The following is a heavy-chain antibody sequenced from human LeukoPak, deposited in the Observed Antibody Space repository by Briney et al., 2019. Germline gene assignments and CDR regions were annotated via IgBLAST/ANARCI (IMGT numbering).Heavy chain of an antibody. Sequence: PGGSLRLSCAASGFTFSRYSMNWVRQAPGKGLEWVSYINSGSNAKYYADSVKGRFTISRDNTKNSLFLQMNSLRAEDTAVYYCARSYGSGSSPFDYWGQGTLVTVSS. J-gene: IGHJ4*02. V-gene: IGHV3-48*04. CDR1: GFTFSRYS. D-gene: IGHD3-10*01. CDR3: ARSYGSGSSPFDY. CDR2: INSGSNAK.